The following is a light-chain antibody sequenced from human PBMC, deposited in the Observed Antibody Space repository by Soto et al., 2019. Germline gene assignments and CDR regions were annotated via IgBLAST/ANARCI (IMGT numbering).Light chain of an antibody. CDR1: SSDVGAYNF. V-gene: IGLV2-11*01. CDR2: DVN. Sequence: QSVLTQPRSVSGSPGQSVTISCTGTSSDVGAYNFASWYQQHPGTAPKLMIYDVNKRPSGVPDRFSGSKSGNTASLTISGLQAADEADYYCSLYTSENTYVFGTGTKVTGL. J-gene: IGLJ1*01. CDR3: SLYTSENTYV.